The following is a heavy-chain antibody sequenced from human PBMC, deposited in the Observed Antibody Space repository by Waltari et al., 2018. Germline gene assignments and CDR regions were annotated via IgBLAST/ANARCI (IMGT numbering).Heavy chain of an antibody. D-gene: IGHD3-10*01. CDR1: GYSISSGYY. CDR2: MYHSGST. V-gene: IGHV4-38-2*01. CDR3: RNYYYGSGPSYYFDY. J-gene: IGHJ4*02. Sequence: QVQLQESGPGLVKPSETLSLTCAVSGYSISSGYYWGWIRQPPGKGLEWIGSMYHSGSTYYNPSLKSRVTISVDMSKNQFSLRLSSVTVADTAVYYCRNYYYGSGPSYYFDYWGQGTLVTVSS.